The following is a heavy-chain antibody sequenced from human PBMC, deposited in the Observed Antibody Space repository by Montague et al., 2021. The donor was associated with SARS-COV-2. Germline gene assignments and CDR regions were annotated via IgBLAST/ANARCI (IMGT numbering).Heavy chain of an antibody. J-gene: IGHJ3*01. CDR2: VSFGGDLT. CDR3: AKDVVVTAIGPQGAFDV. Sequence: SLRLSCAASGFTFSSYAMTWVRQAPGKGLEWVSAVSFGGDLTYTAESVKGRFTISRDNSKNTLYLQMDSLRADDTVVYFCAKDVVVTAIGPQGAFDVWGQGTMVTVSS. CDR1: GFTFSSYA. V-gene: IGHV3-23*01. D-gene: IGHD2-21*02.